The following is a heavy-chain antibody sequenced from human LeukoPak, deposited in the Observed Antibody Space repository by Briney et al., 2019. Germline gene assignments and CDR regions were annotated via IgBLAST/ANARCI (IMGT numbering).Heavy chain of an antibody. V-gene: IGHV4-59*01. CDR1: GGSISSYY. D-gene: IGHD3-22*01. Sequence: SETLSLTCTVSGGSISSYYWSWIRQPPGKGLEWIGYIYYSGSTNYNPSLKSRVTISVDTSKNQFSLKLSSVTAADTAVYYCARVPYYDTSGSLGFDYWGPGTLVTVSS. CDR3: ARVPYYDTSGSLGFDY. CDR2: IYYSGST. J-gene: IGHJ4*02.